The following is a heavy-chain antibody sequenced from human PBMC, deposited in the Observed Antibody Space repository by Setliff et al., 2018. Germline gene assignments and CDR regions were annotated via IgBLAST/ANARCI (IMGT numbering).Heavy chain of an antibody. V-gene: IGHV1-18*01. CDR2: INNYNFNT. D-gene: IGHD2-8*01. CDR1: GFTFTDYG. J-gene: IGHJ4*02. CDR3: LRLVRYCTKIACQATSGDEV. Sequence: ASVKVSCQSSGFTFTDYGITWVRQVPGQGLEWMGWINNYNFNTQYAQKFQGRVTVTTDTSTNMGYLELRDLRSDDTAVYYCLRLVRYCTKIACQATSGDEVWGLGTLVTVSS.